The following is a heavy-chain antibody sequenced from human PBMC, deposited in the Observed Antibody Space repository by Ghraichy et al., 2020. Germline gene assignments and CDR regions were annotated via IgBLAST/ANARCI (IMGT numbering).Heavy chain of an antibody. CDR1: GGSISSTSYY. CDR3: ARPSIAMVSYWDFDL. Sequence: SETLSLTCTVSGGSISSTSYYWGWIRQPPGKGLEWIGSIYYSGGTNYNPSLKSRVTISVDTSKNQFSLKLASVTAADTAVYYCARPSIAMVSYWDFDLWGRGTLVTVSS. CDR2: IYYSGGT. V-gene: IGHV4-39*01. J-gene: IGHJ2*01. D-gene: IGHD5-18*01.